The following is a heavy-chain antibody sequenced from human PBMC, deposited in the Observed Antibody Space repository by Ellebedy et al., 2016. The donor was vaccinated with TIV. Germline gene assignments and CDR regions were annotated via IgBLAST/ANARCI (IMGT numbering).Heavy chain of an antibody. CDR3: ARDRGIAARQRGYFDY. D-gene: IGHD6-6*01. CDR2: INPSGGST. V-gene: IGHV1-46*01. CDR1: GYTFTSYY. Sequence: ASVKVSXXASGYTFTSYYMHWVRQAPGQGLEWMGIINPSGGSTSYAQKFQGRVTMTRDTSTSTVYMELSSLRSEDTAVYYCARDRGIAARQRGYFDYWGQGTLVTVSS. J-gene: IGHJ4*02.